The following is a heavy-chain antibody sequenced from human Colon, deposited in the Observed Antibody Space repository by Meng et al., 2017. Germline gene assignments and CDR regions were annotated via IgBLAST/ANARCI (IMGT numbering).Heavy chain of an antibody. CDR2: ISSSGKII. CDR1: GFTFRDYY. D-gene: IGHD1-14*01. Sequence: QVQVVWSGGGLVKPGGSLRLACAASGFTFRDYYMTWIRQAPGKGLEWVSHISSSGKIIDYADSVKGRFTISRDNANNSLYLQMDSLTADDTAVYYCARDHGTGLDHWGQGALVTVSS. CDR3: ARDHGTGLDH. J-gene: IGHJ4*02. V-gene: IGHV3-11*01.